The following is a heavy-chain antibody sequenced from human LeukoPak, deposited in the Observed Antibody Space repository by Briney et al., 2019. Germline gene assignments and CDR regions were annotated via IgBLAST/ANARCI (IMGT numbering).Heavy chain of an antibody. CDR2: ISAYNGNT. D-gene: IGHD6-13*01. J-gene: IGHJ6*02. CDR1: GGTFSSYA. CDR3: ARDEGYSSSWYGGNYYYYGMDV. Sequence: ASVKVSRKASGGTFSSYAISWVRQAPGQGLEWMGWISAYNGNTNYAQKLQGRVTMTTDTSTSTAYMELRSLRSDDTAVYYCARDEGYSSSWYGGNYYYYGMDVWGQGTTVTVSS. V-gene: IGHV1-18*01.